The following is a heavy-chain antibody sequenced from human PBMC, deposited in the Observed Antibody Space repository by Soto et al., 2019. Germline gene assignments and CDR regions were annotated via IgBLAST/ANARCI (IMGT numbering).Heavy chain of an antibody. CDR1: GFTFSSYG. V-gene: IGHV3-30*18. D-gene: IGHD3-9*01. Sequence: PGGSLRLSCAASGFTFSSYGMHWVRQAPGKGLEWVAVISYDGSNKYYADSVKGRFTISRDNSKNTLYLQMNSLRAEDTAVYYCAKDPAHNYDILTGYYRMTPYYYGMDVWGQGTTVTVS. CDR3: AKDPAHNYDILTGYYRMTPYYYGMDV. CDR2: ISYDGSNK. J-gene: IGHJ6*02.